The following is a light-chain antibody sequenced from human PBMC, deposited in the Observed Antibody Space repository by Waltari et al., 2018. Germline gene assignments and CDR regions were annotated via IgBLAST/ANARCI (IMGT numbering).Light chain of an antibody. CDR3: QPDVRLPAT. Sequence: EVVLTQSPGTLSLSPGERATLACRASQSVGTSLAWYQQKPGQAPRLLIFGASRRATGSPDTFSGSGSGTDFSLTLSRLEPEDFAVDYCQPDVRLPATFGQGTKVEI. J-gene: IGKJ1*01. V-gene: IGKV3-20*01. CDR2: GAS. CDR1: QSVGTS.